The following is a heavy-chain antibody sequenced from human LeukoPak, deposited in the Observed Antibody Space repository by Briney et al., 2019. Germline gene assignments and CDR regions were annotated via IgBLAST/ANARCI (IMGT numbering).Heavy chain of an antibody. J-gene: IGHJ4*02. CDR2: ISGIGGST. D-gene: IGHD6-19*01. V-gene: IGHV3-23*01. Sequence: GGSLRLSCAASGFTFISYAMSWVRQAPGKGLEWVSAISGIGGSTYYADSVKGRFTISRPTSMTTLYLHMHSLGGQDSAVYSCARDRGSGWYGDLAYWAQGTPVTVSS. CDR3: ARDRGSGWYGDLAY. CDR1: GFTFISYA.